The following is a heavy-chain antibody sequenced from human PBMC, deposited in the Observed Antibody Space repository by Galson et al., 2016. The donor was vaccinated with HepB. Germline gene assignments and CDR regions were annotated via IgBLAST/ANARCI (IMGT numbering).Heavy chain of an antibody. CDR3: ARAPPFSGGWGGAGEP. Sequence: SLRLSCAASGFTFSNAWMSWVRQAPGKGLEWVGRIKSKTDGGTTDYAAPVKGRFSISRDDSKNTLYLQMNSLKTEDTAVYYCARAPPFSGGWGGAGEPWGQGTLVTVSS. CDR1: GFTFSNAW. J-gene: IGHJ5*02. CDR2: IKSKTDGGTT. V-gene: IGHV3-15*01. D-gene: IGHD2-15*01.